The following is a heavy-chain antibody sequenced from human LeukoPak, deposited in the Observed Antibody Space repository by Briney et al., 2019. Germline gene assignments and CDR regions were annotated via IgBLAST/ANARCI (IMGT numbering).Heavy chain of an antibody. Sequence: GRSLRLSCAASGFTFSSYGMHWVRQAPGKGLEGVAVIWYDGSNKYYADSVKGRFTISRDNSKNTLYLQMNSLRAEDTAVYYCARASDSSGYYSSFTFHYWGQGTLVTVSS. CDR3: ARASDSSGYYSSFTFHY. J-gene: IGHJ4*02. CDR1: GFTFSSYG. D-gene: IGHD3-22*01. V-gene: IGHV3-33*01. CDR2: IWYDGSNK.